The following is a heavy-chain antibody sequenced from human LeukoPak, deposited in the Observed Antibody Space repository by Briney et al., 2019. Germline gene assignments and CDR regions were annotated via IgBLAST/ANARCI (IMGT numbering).Heavy chain of an antibody. J-gene: IGHJ4*02. D-gene: IGHD4-17*01. V-gene: IGHV3-23*01. CDR2: ISSTGGTT. CDR3: AKGYYGDYEPDS. CDR1: GITFSSYG. Sequence: PGGTLRLSCAASGITFSSYGMSWVRQAPGKGLEWVSSISSTGGTTYYADSVKGRFTIPRDNSRNTLFLQMNSLRPEDTAIYYCAKGYYGDYEPDSWGQGTLVTVS.